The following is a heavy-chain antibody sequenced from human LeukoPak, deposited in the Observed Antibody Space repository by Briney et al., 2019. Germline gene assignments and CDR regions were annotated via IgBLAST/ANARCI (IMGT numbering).Heavy chain of an antibody. CDR2: IYYSGST. CDR3: ARFLPQLLWFGELHAPFDY. D-gene: IGHD3-10*01. Sequence: PSETLSLTCTVSGGSISSGGYYWSWIRQPPGKGLEWIGYIYYSGSTNYNPSLKSRVTISVDTSKNQFSLKLSSVTAADTAVYYCARFLPQLLWFGELHAPFDYWGQGTLVTVSS. CDR1: GGSISSGGYY. V-gene: IGHV4-61*08. J-gene: IGHJ4*02.